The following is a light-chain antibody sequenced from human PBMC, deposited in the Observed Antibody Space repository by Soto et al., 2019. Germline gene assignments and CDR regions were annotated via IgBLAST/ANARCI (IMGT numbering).Light chain of an antibody. CDR2: GAS. CDR3: QQYGSSPTWT. Sequence: GLSQSPGTLSLTPGERATLSCRASQSVSSSYLAWYQQKPGQAPRLLIYGASSRATGIPDRFSGSGSGTDFTLTISRLEPEDFAVYYCQQYGSSPTWTFGQGTKV. CDR1: QSVSSSY. V-gene: IGKV3-20*01. J-gene: IGKJ1*01.